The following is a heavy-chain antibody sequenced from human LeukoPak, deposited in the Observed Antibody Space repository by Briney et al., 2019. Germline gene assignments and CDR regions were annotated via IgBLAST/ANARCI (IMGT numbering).Heavy chain of an antibody. Sequence: GGSPRLSCAASGFTFSSYDMHWVRQATGEGLEWVSAIGTAGDTYYPGSVKGRFTISRENAKNSLYLQMNSLRAGDTAVYYCARGVVNGEFDYWGQGTLVTVSS. CDR1: GFTFSSYD. CDR3: ARGVVNGEFDY. CDR2: IGTAGDT. J-gene: IGHJ4*02. D-gene: IGHD7-27*01. V-gene: IGHV3-13*01.